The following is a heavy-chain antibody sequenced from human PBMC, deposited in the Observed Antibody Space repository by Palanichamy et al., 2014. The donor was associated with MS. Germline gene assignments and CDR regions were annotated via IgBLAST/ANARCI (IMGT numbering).Heavy chain of an antibody. V-gene: IGHV4-39*01. CDR3: VRQHGLTLRGLRRPYHFDD. CDR2: ISYSGST. D-gene: IGHD3-16*01. CDR1: GGSISSSTDY. Sequence: QLQLQESGPGLVKPSETLSLMCSVSGGSISSSTDYWGWIRQPPGKGLEWIGTISYSGSTYYNPSLKIQVTMSVDTSTNQFSLKVTSVTAADTAVYYCVRQHGLTLRGLRRPYHFDDWGQGTHVTVSS. J-gene: IGHJ4*02.